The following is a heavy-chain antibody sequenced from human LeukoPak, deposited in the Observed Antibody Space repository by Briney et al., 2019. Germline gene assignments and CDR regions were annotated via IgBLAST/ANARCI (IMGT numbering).Heavy chain of an antibody. CDR3: AREGYCSSTSCYPRGGGYDY. D-gene: IGHD2-2*01. CDR1: GGSFSGYY. CDR2: INHSGST. J-gene: IGHJ4*01. Sequence: SETLSLTCAVYGGSFSGYYWSWIRQPPGKGLEWIGEINHSGSTNYNPSLKSRVTISVDTSKNQFSLKLSSVTAADTAVYYCAREGYCSSTSCYPRGGGYDYWGKEPWSPSPQ. V-gene: IGHV4-34*01.